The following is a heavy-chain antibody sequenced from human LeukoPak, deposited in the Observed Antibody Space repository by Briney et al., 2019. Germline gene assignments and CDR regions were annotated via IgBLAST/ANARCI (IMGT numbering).Heavy chain of an antibody. CDR1: GFTFSSYA. CDR2: ISGSGGST. V-gene: IGHV3-23*01. D-gene: IGHD2-2*01. J-gene: IGHJ4*02. Sequence: GGSLRLSCAASGFTFSSYAMSWARQAPGKGLEWVSAISGSGGSTYYADSVKGRFTISRDNSKNTLYLQMNSLRAEDTAVYYCAKDSHCSSTSCQFDYWGQGTLVTVSS. CDR3: AKDSHCSSTSCQFDY.